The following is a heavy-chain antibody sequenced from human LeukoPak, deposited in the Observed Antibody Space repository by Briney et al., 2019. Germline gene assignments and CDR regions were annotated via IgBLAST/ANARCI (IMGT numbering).Heavy chain of an antibody. Sequence: GGSLRLSCAASGFTFSSYWMNWARQAPGKGLEWVAAISNSGGDTFYSDSGKGRFTIARDNSKNTLYLQMNSLRVDDTAVYYCAQQLGYCSGGTCYFTYWGQGTLVTVSS. CDR3: AQQLGYCSGGTCYFTY. D-gene: IGHD2-15*01. J-gene: IGHJ1*01. V-gene: IGHV3-23*01. CDR2: ISNSGGDT. CDR1: GFTFSSYW.